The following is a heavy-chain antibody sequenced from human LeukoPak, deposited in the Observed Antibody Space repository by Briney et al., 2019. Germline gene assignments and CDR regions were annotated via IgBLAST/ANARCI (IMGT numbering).Heavy chain of an antibody. D-gene: IGHD1-26*01. V-gene: IGHV3-53*01. CDR1: GFIVSGYF. J-gene: IGHJ4*02. Sequence: PGGSLRLSCAASGFIVSGYFMSWVRQAPGKGLEWVSVIYSDGSTYYADSVKGRFTISRDNSKNTLDLQMTGLRAEDTAVYYCARERGRGRDSPWFDYWGQGTLVTVSS. CDR3: ARERGRGRDSPWFDY. CDR2: IYSDGST.